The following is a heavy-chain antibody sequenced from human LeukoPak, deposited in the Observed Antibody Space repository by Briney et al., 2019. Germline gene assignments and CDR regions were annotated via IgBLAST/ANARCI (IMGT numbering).Heavy chain of an antibody. D-gene: IGHD5-24*01. Sequence: ASMKVSCKASGYTFTSYYMQWVRQAPGQGLEWMGVINPSGGSTQYAQKFQGRVTMTRDTSTSTVYMELSSLRPEDTAVYYCAREMAAPYYYGMDVWGQGTTVTVSS. CDR1: GYTFTSYY. CDR3: AREMAAPYYYGMDV. V-gene: IGHV1-46*01. CDR2: INPSGGST. J-gene: IGHJ6*02.